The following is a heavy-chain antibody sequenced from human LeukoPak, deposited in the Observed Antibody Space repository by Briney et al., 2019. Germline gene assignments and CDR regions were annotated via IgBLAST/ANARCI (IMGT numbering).Heavy chain of an antibody. J-gene: IGHJ4*02. V-gene: IGHV3-7*05. Sequence: GGSLRLSCAASGFTFSTYWMTWVRQAPGKGLEWVADIKQDGSEKYYVDSVKGRFTISRDNAKNSLYLQMNSLGAEDTAVYYCARRGTSSSWAHFDYRGQGTLVTVSS. D-gene: IGHD6-13*01. CDR2: IKQDGSEK. CDR3: ARRGTSSSWAHFDY. CDR1: GFTFSTYW.